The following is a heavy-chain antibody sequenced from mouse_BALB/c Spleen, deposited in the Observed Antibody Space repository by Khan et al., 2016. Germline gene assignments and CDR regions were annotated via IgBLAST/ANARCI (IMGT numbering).Heavy chain of an antibody. CDR3: ATSIYFCYAWFAC. Sequence: EVQLQESGPGLVKPSQSLSLTCSVTGYSITSGYYWNWIRQFPGNKLEWMGYISYDGSNNYNPSLKNRISITRDTSKNQFFLKLNSVTTEDAATYYFATSIYFCYAWFACWGQGALVTVSA. CDR2: ISYDGSN. V-gene: IGHV3-6*02. D-gene: IGHD2-2*01. J-gene: IGHJ3*01. CDR1: GYSITSGYY.